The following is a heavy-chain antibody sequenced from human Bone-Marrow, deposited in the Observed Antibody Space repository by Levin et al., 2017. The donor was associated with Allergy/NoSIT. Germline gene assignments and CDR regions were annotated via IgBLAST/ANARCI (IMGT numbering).Heavy chain of an antibody. D-gene: IGHD3-3*01. J-gene: IGHJ4*02. CDR1: RGTFSSFS. CDR2: ILPMFGTT. V-gene: IGHV1-69*13. Sequence: SVKVSCKASRGTFSSFSIIWLRQDPGQGLEWVGGILPMFGTTNYAQKFQGRVTITADESTTTAYMELDSLKSEDTAVYYCATAPQTGGDDYDLWSGYFLDYWGQGTLVTVSS. CDR3: ATAPQTGGDDYDLWSGYFLDY.